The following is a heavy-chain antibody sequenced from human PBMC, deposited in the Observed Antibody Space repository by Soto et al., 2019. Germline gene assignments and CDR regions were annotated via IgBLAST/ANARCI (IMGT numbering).Heavy chain of an antibody. J-gene: IGHJ6*02. CDR2: IIPIFGTA. V-gene: IGHV1-69*12. D-gene: IGHD4-17*01. CDR3: ARELSYGDLGYYYYCGMDV. Sequence: QVQLVQSGAEVKKPGSSVKVSCKASGGTFSSYAISWVRQAPGQGLEWMGGIIPIFGTANYAQKFQGRVTITADEXXSXAXXELSSLRSEDTAVYYCARELSYGDLGYYYYCGMDVWGQGTTVTVSS. CDR1: GGTFSSYA.